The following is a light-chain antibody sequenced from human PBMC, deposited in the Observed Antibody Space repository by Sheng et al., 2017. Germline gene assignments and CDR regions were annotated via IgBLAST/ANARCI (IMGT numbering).Light chain of an antibody. Sequence: ETVMTQSPATLSVSPGERATLSCRASQSVASNNVAWYQQKPGQAPRLLIYGASTKATGIPARFSGSGSGTEFTLTISSLQSEDSAVYYCQQYNSWPWTFGQGTKVEIK. CDR1: QSVASN. J-gene: IGKJ1*01. V-gene: IGKV3-15*01. CDR3: QQYNSWPWT. CDR2: GAS.